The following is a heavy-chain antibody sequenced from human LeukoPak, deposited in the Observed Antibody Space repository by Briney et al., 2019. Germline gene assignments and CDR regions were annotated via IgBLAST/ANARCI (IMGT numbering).Heavy chain of an antibody. D-gene: IGHD2-2*01. CDR1: GGSFSGYY. J-gene: IGHJ5*02. CDR2: INQSGST. Sequence: SETLSLTCAVYGGSFSGYYWNWIRQPPGKGLEWIGEINQSGSTNYNPSLKSRVTISFDTSKNQFSLQLNSVTPEDTAVYYCARIRSGGLVPAASNWFDPWGQGTLVTVSS. CDR3: ARIRSGGLVPAASNWFDP. V-gene: IGHV4-34*01.